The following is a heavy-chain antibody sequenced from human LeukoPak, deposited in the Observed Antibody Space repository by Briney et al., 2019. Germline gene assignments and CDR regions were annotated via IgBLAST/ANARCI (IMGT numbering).Heavy chain of an antibody. CDR3: AKGGRSSWHNDY. CDR1: GFTFSSYG. V-gene: IGHV3-30*18. D-gene: IGHD6-13*01. Sequence: GGSLRLSCAASGFTFSSYGMHWVRQAPGKGLEWVAVISYDGSNKYYADSVKGRFTISRDNSKNTLYLQMNSLRAEDTAVYYCAKGGRSSWHNDYWGQGTLVTVSS. J-gene: IGHJ4*02. CDR2: ISYDGSNK.